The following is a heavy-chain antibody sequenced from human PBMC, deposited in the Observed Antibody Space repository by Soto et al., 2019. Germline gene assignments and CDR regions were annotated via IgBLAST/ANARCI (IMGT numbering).Heavy chain of an antibody. J-gene: IGHJ6*03. V-gene: IGHV4-59*08. CDR1: GGSISSYH. CDR3: ARRGDYMDV. CDR2: IYYSGST. Sequence: PSETLSRTCTVSGGSISSYHWCWIRQPPGKGLEWIGYIYYSGSTNYNPSLKSRVTISVDTSKNQFSLKLSSVTAEDTAVYYCARRGDYMDVWGKGTTVTVSS.